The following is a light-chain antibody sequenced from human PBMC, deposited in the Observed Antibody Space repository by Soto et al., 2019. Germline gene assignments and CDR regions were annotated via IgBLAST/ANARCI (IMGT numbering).Light chain of an antibody. Sequence: QSVLTQPPSASGTPGQSVTISCSVSSSNIGSHSVDWYQQLPGTAPKLLIFRNNQRPSGVPDRFSGSKSGTSASLAISGLRSEDEADYYCAARDDSLNAVIFGGGTKVTVL. J-gene: IGLJ2*01. CDR2: RNN. CDR3: AARDDSLNAVI. CDR1: SSNIGSHS. V-gene: IGLV1-44*01.